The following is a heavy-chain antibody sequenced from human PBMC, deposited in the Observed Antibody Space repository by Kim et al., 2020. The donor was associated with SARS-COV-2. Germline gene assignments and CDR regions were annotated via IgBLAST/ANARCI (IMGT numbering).Heavy chain of an antibody. V-gene: IGHV1-69*13. CDR1: GTSFRRYG. Sequence: SVKVSCKASGTSFRRYGISWVRQAPGQGLEWMGVIIPIFGTTNYAQKFQGRVTISVDASTSTAYMELSSLRSEDTAVYYCARGSWGVRGYQWDDAFDIWGQGTMVFVFS. CDR3: ARGSWGVRGYQWDDAFDI. CDR2: IIPIFGTT. J-gene: IGHJ3*02. D-gene: IGHD5-12*01.